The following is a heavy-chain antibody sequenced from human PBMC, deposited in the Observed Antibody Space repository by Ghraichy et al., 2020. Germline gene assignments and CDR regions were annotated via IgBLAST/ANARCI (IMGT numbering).Heavy chain of an antibody. CDR1: GGSISSSSYY. J-gene: IGHJ4*02. CDR2: IYYSGST. D-gene: IGHD5/OR15-5a*01. V-gene: IGHV4-39*01. Sequence: SETLSLTCTVSGGSISSSSYYWGWIRQPPGKGLEWIGSIYYSGSTYYNPSLKSRVTISVDTSKNQFSLKLSSVTAADTAVYYCARRGLGPDYWGQGTLVTVSS. CDR3: ARRGLGPDY.